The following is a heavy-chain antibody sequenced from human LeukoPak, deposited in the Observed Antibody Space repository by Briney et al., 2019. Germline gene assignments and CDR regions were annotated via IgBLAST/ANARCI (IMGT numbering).Heavy chain of an antibody. V-gene: IGHV3-23*01. CDR3: ARGDPIYDFWSGGDH. CDR1: GFTFSSYA. D-gene: IGHD3-3*01. CDR2: ISGSGGST. Sequence: GGSLRLSCAASGFTFSSYAMSWVRQAPGKGLEWVSAISGSGGSTYYADSVKGRFTISRDNSKNTLYLQMNSLRAEDTAVYYCARGDPIYDFWSGGDHWGQGSLVSVSS. J-gene: IGHJ4*02.